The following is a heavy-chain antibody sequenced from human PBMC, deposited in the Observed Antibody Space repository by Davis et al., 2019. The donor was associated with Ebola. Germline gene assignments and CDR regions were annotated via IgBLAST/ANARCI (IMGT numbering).Heavy chain of an antibody. CDR2: ISSSGSTI. V-gene: IGHV3-48*03. J-gene: IGHJ4*02. CDR1: GFTFSSYE. CDR3: VRTAVAGFPYSYYFDY. Sequence: GESLKISCAASGFTFSSYEMNWVRQAPGKGLEWVSYISSSGSTIYYADSVKGRFTISRDNAKNSLYLQMNSLRAEDTAVYYCVRTAVAGFPYSYYFDYWGPGTLVTASS. D-gene: IGHD6-19*01.